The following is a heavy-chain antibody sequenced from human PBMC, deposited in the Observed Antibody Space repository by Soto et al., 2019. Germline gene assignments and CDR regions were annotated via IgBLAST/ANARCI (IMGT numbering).Heavy chain of an antibody. J-gene: IGHJ4*02. Sequence: QVQLVESGGGVVQPGRSLRLSCAASGFTFSSYGMHWVRQAPGKGLEWVAVISYDGSNKYYADSVKGRFTISRDNSKNPLYLQMNSLRAEDTAVYYCAKISTVTTYFDYWGQGTLVTVSS. CDR1: GFTFSSYG. V-gene: IGHV3-30*18. CDR3: AKISTVTTYFDY. CDR2: ISYDGSNK. D-gene: IGHD4-17*01.